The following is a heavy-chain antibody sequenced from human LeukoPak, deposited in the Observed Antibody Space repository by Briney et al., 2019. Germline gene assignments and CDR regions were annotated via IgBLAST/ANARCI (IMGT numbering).Heavy chain of an antibody. CDR1: GFTFSSYW. Sequence: GGSLRLSCAASGFTFSSYWMNWARQAPGKGLEWVAVISYDGSNKYYADSVKGRFTISRDNSKNTLYLQMNSLRAEDTAVYYCAKNDLGLLLDYWGQGTLVTVSS. J-gene: IGHJ4*02. D-gene: IGHD3/OR15-3a*01. V-gene: IGHV3-30*18. CDR2: ISYDGSNK. CDR3: AKNDLGLLLDY.